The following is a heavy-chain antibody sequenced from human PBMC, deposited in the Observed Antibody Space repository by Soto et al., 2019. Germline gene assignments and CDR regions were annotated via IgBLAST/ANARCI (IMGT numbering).Heavy chain of an antibody. CDR2: IKQDGSEK. CDR1: GFTFSSYW. Sequence: GGSLRLSCAASGFTFSSYWMSWVRQAPGKGLEWVANIKQDGSEKYYVDSVKGRFTISRDNAKNSLYLQMNSLRAEDTAVYYCAREYAEFQYSSSGLGWYFDLWGRGTLVTVSS. V-gene: IGHV3-7*03. D-gene: IGHD6-6*01. CDR3: AREYAEFQYSSSGLGWYFDL. J-gene: IGHJ2*01.